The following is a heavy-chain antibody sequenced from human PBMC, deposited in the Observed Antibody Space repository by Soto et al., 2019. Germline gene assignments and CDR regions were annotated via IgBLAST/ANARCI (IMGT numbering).Heavy chain of an antibody. CDR1: GGSFSNFY. CDR3: ARGHRIGATDRWFDP. J-gene: IGHJ5*02. D-gene: IGHD1-26*01. CDR2: FYSSGST. V-gene: IGHV4-59*01. Sequence: QVQLQESGPGLVKPSETLSLTCTVSGGSFSNFYWTWIRQPPGQGLEWIGYFYSSGSTNYNPSLKSRVTISLDTSKNHFSLRLNSVTAADTAIYYCARGHRIGATDRWFDPWGQGTLVTVSA.